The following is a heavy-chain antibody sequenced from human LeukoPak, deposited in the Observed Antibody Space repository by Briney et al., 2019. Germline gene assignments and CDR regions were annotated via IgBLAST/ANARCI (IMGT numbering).Heavy chain of an antibody. V-gene: IGHV1-46*01. J-gene: IGHJ4*02. D-gene: IGHD6-19*01. CDR3: ARDEKIVGIAVAAHFDY. CDR1: GYTFTSYY. Sequence: ASVKVSCKASGYTFTSYYMHWVRQAPGQGLEWMGIINPSGGSTSYAQKFQGRVTMTRDTSTSTVYMELGSLRSEDTAVYYCARDEKIVGIAVAAHFDYWGQGTLVTVSS. CDR2: INPSGGST.